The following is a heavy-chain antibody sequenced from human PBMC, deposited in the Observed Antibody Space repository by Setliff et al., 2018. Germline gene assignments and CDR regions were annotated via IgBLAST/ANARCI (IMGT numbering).Heavy chain of an antibody. CDR3: ARALYPSSFIGHNWFDP. CDR1: GYSFTNDW. D-gene: IGHD2-2*01. V-gene: IGHV5-51*01. J-gene: IGHJ5*02. CDR2: IYPGDSDT. Sequence: PGESLKISCKGSGYSFTNDWIGWVRQMPGKGLEWMGIIYPGDSDTRYSPSFQGQVTISADKSISTAYLQWSSLKASDTAMYYCARALYPSSFIGHNWFDPWGQGTLVTVSS.